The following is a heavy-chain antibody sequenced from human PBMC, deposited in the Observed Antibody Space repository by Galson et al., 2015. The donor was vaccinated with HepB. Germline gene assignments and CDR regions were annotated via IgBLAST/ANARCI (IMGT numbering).Heavy chain of an antibody. CDR2: ISSSSSYI. J-gene: IGHJ4*02. Sequence: SLRLSFAASGFTLSSYRMNWVRQAPGKGLEWVSSISSSSSYIYYANSVKGPFTISRDNAKNSLYLQMNSRRAEDTAVYYCARDPGYCSGGSCFYVDYWGQGTLVTVSS. CDR3: ARDPGYCSGGSCFYVDY. CDR1: GFTLSSYR. D-gene: IGHD2-15*01. V-gene: IGHV3-21*01.